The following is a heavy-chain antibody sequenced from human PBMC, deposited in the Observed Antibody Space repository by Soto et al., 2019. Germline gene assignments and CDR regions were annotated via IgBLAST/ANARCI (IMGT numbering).Heavy chain of an antibody. J-gene: IGHJ4*02. CDR2: ISSSSSYT. D-gene: IGHD4-17*01. CDR3: ARVDAVTTYFDY. V-gene: IGHV3-11*05. Sequence: PGGSLRLSCAASGFTFSDYYMSWIRQAPGKGLEWVSYISSSSSYTNYADSVKGRFTISRDNAKNSLYLQMNSLRAEDTAVYYCARVDAVTTYFDYWGQGTLVTVSS. CDR1: GFTFSDYY.